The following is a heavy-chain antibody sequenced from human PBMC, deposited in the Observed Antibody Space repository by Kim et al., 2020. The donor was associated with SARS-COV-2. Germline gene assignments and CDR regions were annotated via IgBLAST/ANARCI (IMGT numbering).Heavy chain of an antibody. V-gene: IGHV4-39*01. CDR2: IYNTGSN. CDR3: ARIGVVPAATGGGWFDP. J-gene: IGHJ5*02. D-gene: IGHD2-2*01. CDR1: GVSISSSSYY. Sequence: SETLSLTCSVSGVSISSSSYYWGWIRQPPGKGLEWIAHIYNTGSNYYNPSLKSRVTISVDTSKNQFSLNLSSVTATDTAVYYCARIGVVPAATGGGWFDPWGQGTVVTVSS.